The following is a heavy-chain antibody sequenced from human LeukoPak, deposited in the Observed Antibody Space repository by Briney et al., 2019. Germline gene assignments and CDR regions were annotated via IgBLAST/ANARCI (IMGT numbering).Heavy chain of an antibody. CDR2: ISSSSSYI. Sequence: PGGSLRLSCAASGFTFSSYSMNWVRQAPGKGPEWVSSISSSSSYIYYADSVKGRFTISRDNAKNSLYLQMNSLRAEDTAVYYCAGQQLVESYFDYWGQGTLVTVSS. CDR1: GFTFSSYS. D-gene: IGHD6-13*01. V-gene: IGHV3-21*01. CDR3: AGQQLVESYFDY. J-gene: IGHJ4*02.